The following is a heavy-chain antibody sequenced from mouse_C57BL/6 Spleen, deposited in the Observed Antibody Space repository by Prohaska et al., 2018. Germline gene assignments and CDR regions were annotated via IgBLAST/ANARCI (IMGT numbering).Heavy chain of an antibody. V-gene: IGHV1-82*01. CDR2: IYPGDGDT. D-gene: IGHD1-1*01. CDR1: GYAFSSSW. CDR3: AREGPVVAPYWYFDV. Sequence: VKISCKASGYAFSSSWMNWVKQRPGKGLEWIGRIYPGDGDTNYNGKFKGKATLTADKSSSTAYMQLSSLTSEDSAVYFCAREGPVVAPYWYFDVWGTGTTVTVSS. J-gene: IGHJ1*03.